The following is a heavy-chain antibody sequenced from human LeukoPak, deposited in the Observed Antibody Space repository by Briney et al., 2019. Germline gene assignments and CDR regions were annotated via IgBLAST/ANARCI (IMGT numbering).Heavy chain of an antibody. V-gene: IGHV3-7*02. J-gene: IGHJ4*02. Sequence: GGSLRLSCAASGFTFNTYWMSWVRQAPGKGLEWVANIKNDGSEKYYVDSVKGRFTISRDNAKNSLSLQMNSLRAEDTAVYYCARAIAVAGPYYFDYWGQGTLVTVSS. CDR2: IKNDGSEK. D-gene: IGHD6-19*01. CDR1: GFTFNTYW. CDR3: ARAIAVAGPYYFDY.